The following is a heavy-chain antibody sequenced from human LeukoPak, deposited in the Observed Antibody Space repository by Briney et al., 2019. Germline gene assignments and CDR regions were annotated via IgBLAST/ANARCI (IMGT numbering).Heavy chain of an antibody. Sequence: SETLSLTCTVSGGSISSYYWSWIRQPPGKGLEWIGYIYYSGSTNYNPSLKSRVTISVDTSKNQFSLKLSSVTAADTAVYYCAGGGNSDQRFDYWGQGTLVTVSS. V-gene: IGHV4-59*08. CDR1: GGSISSYY. D-gene: IGHD4-23*01. CDR2: IYYSGST. CDR3: AGGGNSDQRFDY. J-gene: IGHJ4*02.